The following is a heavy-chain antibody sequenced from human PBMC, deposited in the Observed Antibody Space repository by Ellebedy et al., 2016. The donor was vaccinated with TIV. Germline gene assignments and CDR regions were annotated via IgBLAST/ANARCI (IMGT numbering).Heavy chain of an antibody. D-gene: IGHD3-22*01. V-gene: IGHV1-2*02. CDR2: INPNSGGT. CDR1: GYTFTGYY. Sequence: AASVKVSCKASGYTFTGYYMHWVRQAPGQGLEWMGWINPNSGGTNYAQKFQGRVTMTRDTSISTAYMELSRLRSDDTAVYYCARTYYYDSSGYYNGHYFDYWGQGTLVTVSS. J-gene: IGHJ4*02. CDR3: ARTYYYDSSGYYNGHYFDY.